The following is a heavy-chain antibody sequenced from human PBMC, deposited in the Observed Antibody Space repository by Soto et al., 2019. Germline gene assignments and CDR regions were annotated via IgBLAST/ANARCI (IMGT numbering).Heavy chain of an antibody. Sequence: SGPTLVNPTQTLTLTCTFSGFSLSTSGVGVGWIRQPPGKALEWLALIYWDGDDRYSPSLKSRLTITKDTSNNQVVLTMTNMDPVDTATYYCAHFSEDYDISGRYHYYGMDVWGQGTTVTVSS. CDR2: IYWDGDD. V-gene: IGHV2-5*02. J-gene: IGHJ6*02. D-gene: IGHD3-22*01. CDR1: GFSLSTSGVG. CDR3: AHFSEDYDISGRYHYYGMDV.